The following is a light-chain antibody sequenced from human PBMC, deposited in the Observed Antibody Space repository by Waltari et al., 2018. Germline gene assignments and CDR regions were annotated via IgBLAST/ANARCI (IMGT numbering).Light chain of an antibody. V-gene: IGKV1-39*01. Sequence: DIQMTQSPSSLSVSVGDRVTITCRASQPISNFLHWYQQKPGKAPKFLIHAAFTLQAGVPSRFAGSGSGTEFTLTINNLQPEDFATYYCQQSYMTPLTFGGGTNVESK. J-gene: IGKJ4*01. CDR2: AAF. CDR1: QPISNF. CDR3: QQSYMTPLT.